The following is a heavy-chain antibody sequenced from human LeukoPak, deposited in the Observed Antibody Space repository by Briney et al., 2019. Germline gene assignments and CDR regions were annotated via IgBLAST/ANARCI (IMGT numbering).Heavy chain of an antibody. Sequence: PGGSLRLSCAASEFTLSSYAMHWVRQAPGKGLEWVAVISYDGSNKYYADSVKGRFTISRDNSKNTLYLQMNSLRAEDTAVYYCAREPYYDILTYYYYYYGMDVWGQGTTVTVSS. J-gene: IGHJ6*02. CDR2: ISYDGSNK. D-gene: IGHD3-9*01. CDR3: AREPYYDILTYYYYYYGMDV. V-gene: IGHV3-30*04. CDR1: EFTLSSYA.